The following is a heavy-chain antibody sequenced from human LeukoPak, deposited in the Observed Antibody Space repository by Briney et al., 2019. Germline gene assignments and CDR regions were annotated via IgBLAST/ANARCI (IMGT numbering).Heavy chain of an antibody. D-gene: IGHD1-14*01. CDR1: GYTFTRYY. V-gene: IGHV1-46*01. CDR2: INPSVGTT. CDR3: ARGPENYYYFDY. Sequence: GASVKVSCKASGYTFTRYYMHWVRQAPGQRLEWMVMINPSVGTTGHAQKFQGRVTVTRDTSTSTVYMEMSSMISEDTAVYYCARGPENYYYFDYWGQGTLVTVSS. J-gene: IGHJ4*02.